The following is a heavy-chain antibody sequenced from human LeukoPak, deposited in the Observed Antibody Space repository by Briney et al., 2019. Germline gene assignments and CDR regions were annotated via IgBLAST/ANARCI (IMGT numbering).Heavy chain of an antibody. D-gene: IGHD1-14*01. J-gene: IGHJ6*03. V-gene: IGHV3-20*04. Sequence: GGSLRLSCAVSGFTFDDYGMSWVRQAPGKGLEWVSGINWNGGSTGYADSVKGRFTISRDNAKNSLYLQMNSLRAEDTALYYCARAPEGYYYYYYMDVWGKGTTVTVSS. CDR3: ARAPEGYYYYYYMDV. CDR2: INWNGGST. CDR1: GFTFDDYG.